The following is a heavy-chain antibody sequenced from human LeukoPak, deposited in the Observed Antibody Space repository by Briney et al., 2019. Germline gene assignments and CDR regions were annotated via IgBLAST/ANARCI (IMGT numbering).Heavy chain of an antibody. Sequence: GGSLRLSCAASGFTFSSYSMNWVRQAPGKGLEWVSSISSSSSYIYYADSVKGRFTNSRDNAKNSLYLQMNSLRAEDTAVYYCARDPGARSNFDYWGQGTLVTVSS. J-gene: IGHJ4*02. CDR3: ARDPGARSNFDY. CDR1: GFTFSSYS. CDR2: ISSSSSYI. V-gene: IGHV3-21*01.